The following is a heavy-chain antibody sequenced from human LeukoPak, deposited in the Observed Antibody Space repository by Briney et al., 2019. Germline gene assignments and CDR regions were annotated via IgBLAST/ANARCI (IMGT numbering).Heavy chain of an antibody. Sequence: GASVTVSCKASGGTFSSYAISWVRQAPGQGLEWMGGIIPIFGTANYAQKFQGRVTITADESTSTAYMELSSLRSEDTAVYYCAREVVTDDYYYYYGMDVWGQGTTVTVSS. D-gene: IGHD2-21*02. CDR3: AREVVTDDYYYYYGMDV. J-gene: IGHJ6*02. V-gene: IGHV1-69*13. CDR1: GGTFSSYA. CDR2: IIPIFGTA.